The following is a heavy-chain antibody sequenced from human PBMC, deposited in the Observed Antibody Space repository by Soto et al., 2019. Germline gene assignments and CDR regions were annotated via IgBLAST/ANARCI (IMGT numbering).Heavy chain of an antibody. D-gene: IGHD3-22*01. CDR1: GFTFSSYA. V-gene: IGHV3-23*01. CDR3: ARRARYDSSGPTDY. Sequence: EVQLLESGGGLVQPGGSLRLSCAASGFTFSSYALTWVRQAPGKGLEWVSGISGSGGNTYYADSVKGRFTISRDKSRYTLYLQMNSLRTEDTAVYYCARRARYDSSGPTDYWGQGTLVTVSS. J-gene: IGHJ4*02. CDR2: ISGSGGNT.